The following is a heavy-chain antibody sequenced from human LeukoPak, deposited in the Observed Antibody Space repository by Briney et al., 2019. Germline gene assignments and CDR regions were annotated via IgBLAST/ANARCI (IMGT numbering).Heavy chain of an antibody. Sequence: SETLSLTCTVSGGSISSYYWSWIRPPPRRGLAWIGYIYYSGSTNYNPSLKSRVTISVDTSKDQFSLKLSSVTAADTAVYYCARDKGSGWYDYWGQGTMVTVSS. CDR3: ARDKGSGWYDY. V-gene: IGHV4-59*01. CDR2: IYYSGST. J-gene: IGHJ4*02. D-gene: IGHD6-19*01. CDR1: GGSISSYY.